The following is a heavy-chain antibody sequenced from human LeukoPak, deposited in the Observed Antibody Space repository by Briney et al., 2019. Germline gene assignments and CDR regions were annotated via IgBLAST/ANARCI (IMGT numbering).Heavy chain of an antibody. CDR3: AKSRKVAPNWFDP. D-gene: IGHD2-15*01. J-gene: IGHJ5*02. CDR2: ISGSGNRT. V-gene: IGHV3-23*01. CDR1: GFTFSSYA. Sequence: GGSLRLSCAASGFTFSSYAMSWVRQAPGKGLEWVSGISGSGNRTYYLDSVKGRFSISRDNSKNTVYLQMNSLRAEDTAVYYCAKSRKVAPNWFDPWGQGTLVTVSS.